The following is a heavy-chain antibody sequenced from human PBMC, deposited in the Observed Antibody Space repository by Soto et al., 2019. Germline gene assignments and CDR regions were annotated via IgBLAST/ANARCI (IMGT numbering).Heavy chain of an antibody. Sequence: EVQLLESGGGLVQPGGSLRLSCAASGFTFSSYAMSWVRQAPGKGLEWVSAISGSGGSTYYADSVKGRFTISRDNSKNTLSLQMNSLRAEDTAVDYCAKEGGDSSGWDLAFGDLWGRGTLVTVSS. D-gene: IGHD6-19*01. CDR2: ISGSGGST. V-gene: IGHV3-23*01. CDR1: GFTFSSYA. CDR3: AKEGGDSSGWDLAFGDL. J-gene: IGHJ2*01.